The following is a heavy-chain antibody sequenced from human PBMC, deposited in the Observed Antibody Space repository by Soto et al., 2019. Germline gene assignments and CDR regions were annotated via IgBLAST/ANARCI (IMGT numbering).Heavy chain of an antibody. CDR2: IWFDGTKK. Sequence: GGSLRLSCAASGFTFSNFGMHWVRQAPGKGREWVAMIWFDGTKKYYEDSVKGRFTVSRDKSESTLYLQMDGLRVEDTAVYYCAGRKLSGSPSEYSFYYSLDVWGQGTMVTVSS. D-gene: IGHD3-3*01. CDR3: AGRKLSGSPSEYSFYYSLDV. V-gene: IGHV3-33*01. CDR1: GFTFSNFG. J-gene: IGHJ6*02.